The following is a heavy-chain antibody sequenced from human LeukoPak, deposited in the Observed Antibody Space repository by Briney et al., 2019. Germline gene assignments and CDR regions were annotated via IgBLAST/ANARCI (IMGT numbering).Heavy chain of an antibody. CDR2: IYHSGST. CDR3: ARHPPSSDCSSTSCYVYYYYMDV. CDR1: GYSISSGYY. D-gene: IGHD2-2*01. Sequence: PSETLSLTCAASGYSISSGYYWGWIRQPPGKGLEWIGSIYHSGSTYYNPSLKSRVTISVDTSKNQFSLKLSSVTAADTAVYYCARHPPSSDCSSTSCYVYYYYMDVWGKGTTVTVSS. V-gene: IGHV4-38-2*01. J-gene: IGHJ6*03.